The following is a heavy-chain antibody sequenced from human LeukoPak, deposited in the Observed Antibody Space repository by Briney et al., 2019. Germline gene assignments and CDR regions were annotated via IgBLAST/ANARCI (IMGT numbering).Heavy chain of an antibody. J-gene: IGHJ6*02. CDR1: GFTFSSYG. V-gene: IGHV3-30*03. CDR3: ASRPAAIPLNYYYYYGMDV. D-gene: IGHD2-2*02. CDR2: ISYDGSNK. Sequence: GGSLRLSCAASGFTFSSYGMHWVRQAPGKGLEWVAVISYDGSNKYYADSVKGRFTISRDNSKNTLYLQMNSLRAEDTAVYYCASRPAAIPLNYYYYYGMDVWGQGTTVTVSS.